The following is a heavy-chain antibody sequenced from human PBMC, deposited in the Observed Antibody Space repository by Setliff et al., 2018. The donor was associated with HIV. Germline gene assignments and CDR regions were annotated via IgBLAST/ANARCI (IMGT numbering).Heavy chain of an antibody. CDR2: IYNRGST. V-gene: IGHV4-4*09. CDR1: RGCIRSYY. CDR3: ARLTTTYYYDSSAYYHPV. Sequence: PSETLSLTCTLSRGCIRSYYWNWIRQPPGKGLEWIGSIYNRGSTYYNPSLKSRVTISVDTSKNQFSLKLSSVTAADTAVYYCARLTTTYYYDSSAYYHPVWGQGTLVTVSS. J-gene: IGHJ4*02. D-gene: IGHD3-22*01.